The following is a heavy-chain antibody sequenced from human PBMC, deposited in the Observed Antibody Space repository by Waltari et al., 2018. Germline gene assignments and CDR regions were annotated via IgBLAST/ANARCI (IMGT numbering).Heavy chain of an antibody. CDR1: GDSMSNSYW. D-gene: IGHD2-15*01. J-gene: IGHJ4*02. CDR3: ARDRGRGIYLDS. Sequence: QLQLQQSGPGLVKPSESLSLTCAVSGDSMSNSYWWSWVRQSPGKGLEWIGQINRSGKTNYHPAFESRVIVSIDTSNNQFSLKFPSATAADTAIYYCARDRGRGIYLDSWGQGTLVTVSP. CDR2: INRSGKT. V-gene: IGHV4-4*02.